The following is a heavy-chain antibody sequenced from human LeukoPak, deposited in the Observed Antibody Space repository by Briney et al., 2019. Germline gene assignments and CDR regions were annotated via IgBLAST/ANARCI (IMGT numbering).Heavy chain of an antibody. CDR2: IYYSGDT. J-gene: IGHJ3*02. D-gene: IGHD3-22*01. Sequence: SETLSLTCTVSGGAISSTNYYWGWIRQAPGKGLEWIGNIYYSGDTFYNSSLKSRVTISVDTSENQFSLKLSSVTAADTAVYYCATPSSGYQHDAFDIWGQGTMVTVSS. V-gene: IGHV4-39*01. CDR3: ATPSSGYQHDAFDI. CDR1: GGAISSTNYY.